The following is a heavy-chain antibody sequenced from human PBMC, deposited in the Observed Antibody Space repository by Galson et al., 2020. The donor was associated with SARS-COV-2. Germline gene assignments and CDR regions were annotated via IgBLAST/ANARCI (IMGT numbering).Heavy chain of an antibody. CDR3: ARSLFGGYSYGGY. V-gene: IGHV3-30*04. CDR2: ISYDGSNK. D-gene: IGHD5-18*01. CDR1: GFTFSSYA. J-gene: IGHJ4*02. Sequence: QAGGSLRLSCAASGFTFSSYAMHWVRQAPGKGLEWVAVISYDGSNKYYADSVKGRFTISRDNSKNTLYLQMNSLRAEDTAVYYCARSLFGGYSYGGYWGQGTLVTVSS.